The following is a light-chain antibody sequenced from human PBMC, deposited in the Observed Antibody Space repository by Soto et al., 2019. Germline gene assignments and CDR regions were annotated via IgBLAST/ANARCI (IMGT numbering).Light chain of an antibody. J-gene: IGKJ4*01. CDR1: QSVSSSY. CDR2: GAS. CDR3: QQYGSSSLT. Sequence: EIVLTQSPGTLSLSPGERATLSCRASQSVSSSYLVWYQQKPGQAPRLLIYGASSRATGIPDRFSGSGSGTDFTLTITTLEPEDFAVYYCQQYGSSSLTFGGGTKVEIK. V-gene: IGKV3-20*01.